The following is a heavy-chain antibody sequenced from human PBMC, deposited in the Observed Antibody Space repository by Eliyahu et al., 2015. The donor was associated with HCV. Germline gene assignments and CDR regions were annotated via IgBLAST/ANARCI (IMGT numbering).Heavy chain of an antibody. CDR1: SYG. CDR3: AKDGPHPLDIIIGLVIKGGYGMDV. Sequence: SYGMYWVRQAPGKGLEWVAFIRYDGSNKYYADSVKGRFTISRDNSKNTLYLQMNSLRAEDTAVYYCAKDGPHPLDIIIGLVIKGGYGMDVWGQGTTVTVSS. V-gene: IGHV3-30*02. D-gene: IGHD3/OR15-3a*01. CDR2: IRYDGSNK. J-gene: IGHJ6*02.